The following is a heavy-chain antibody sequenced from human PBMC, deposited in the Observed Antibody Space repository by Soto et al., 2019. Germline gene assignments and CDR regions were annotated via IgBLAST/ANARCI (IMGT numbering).Heavy chain of an antibody. J-gene: IGHJ4*02. Sequence: GGSLRLSCAASGFTFSSYSMNWVRQAPGKGLEWVSSISSSSSYIYYADSVKGRFTISRDNAKNSLYLQMNSLRAEDTAVYYCARIRYYYDSSGYYEPYYFDYWGQGTLVTVSS. CDR2: ISSSSSYI. D-gene: IGHD3-22*01. CDR3: ARIRYYYDSSGYYEPYYFDY. CDR1: GFTFSSYS. V-gene: IGHV3-21*01.